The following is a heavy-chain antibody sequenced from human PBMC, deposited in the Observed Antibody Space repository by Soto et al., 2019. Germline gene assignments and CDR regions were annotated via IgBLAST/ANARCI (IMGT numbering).Heavy chain of an antibody. CDR2: IWYDGSNK. D-gene: IGHD5-18*01. Sequence: QVQLVESGGGVVQPGRSLRLSCAASGFTFSSYGMHRVRQAPGKGLEWVAVIWYDGSNKYYADSVKGRFTISRDNSKNTLYLQRNSLRAEDTAVYYCARDKDGGYSYGYFSYFDYWGQGTLVTVSS. CDR1: GFTFSSYG. V-gene: IGHV3-33*01. CDR3: ARDKDGGYSYGYFSYFDY. J-gene: IGHJ4*02.